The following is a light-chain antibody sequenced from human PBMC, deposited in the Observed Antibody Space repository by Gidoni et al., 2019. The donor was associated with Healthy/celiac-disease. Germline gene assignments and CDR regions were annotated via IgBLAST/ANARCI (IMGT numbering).Light chain of an antibody. V-gene: IGLV1-51*01. J-gene: IGLJ2*01. CDR3: GTWDSSLSAVV. CDR1: SSIIGNNY. CDR2: DNN. Sequence: QSVFTQPPSVSAAPGQKVTISCSGSSSIIGNNYVSWYQQLPGTAPKLLIYDNNKRPSGIPDRFSGSKSGTSATLGITGRQTGDEADYYCGTWDSSLSAVVFGGGTKLTVL.